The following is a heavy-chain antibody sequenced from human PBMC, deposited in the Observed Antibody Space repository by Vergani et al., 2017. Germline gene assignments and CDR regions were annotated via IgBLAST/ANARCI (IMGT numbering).Heavy chain of an antibody. D-gene: IGHD2-15*01. CDR3: ARGRGYCSGGSCSSQIDY. Sequence: QVQLVQSGAEVKKPGASVKVSCKASGYTFTGYYMHWVRQAPGQGLEWMGWINPNSGGTNYAQKFQGRVTMTRDTSISTAYMELGRLRSDDTAVYYCARGRGYCSGGSCSSQIDYWGQGTLVTVSS. V-gene: IGHV1-2*02. CDR1: GYTFTGYY. J-gene: IGHJ4*02. CDR2: INPNSGGT.